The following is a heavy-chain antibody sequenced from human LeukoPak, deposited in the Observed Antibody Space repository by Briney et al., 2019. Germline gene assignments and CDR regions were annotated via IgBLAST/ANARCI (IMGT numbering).Heavy chain of an antibody. CDR1: GGSFSGYY. V-gene: IGHV4-34*01. CDR3: ARSGARFGIAAAGTFGY. D-gene: IGHD6-13*01. J-gene: IGHJ4*02. CDR2: INHSGST. Sequence: PSETLSLTCAVYGGSFSGYYWSWIRQPPGKGLEWIGEINHSGSTNYNPSLKSRVTISVDTPKNQFSLKLSSVTAADTAVYYCARSGARFGIAAAGTFGYWGQGTLVTVSS.